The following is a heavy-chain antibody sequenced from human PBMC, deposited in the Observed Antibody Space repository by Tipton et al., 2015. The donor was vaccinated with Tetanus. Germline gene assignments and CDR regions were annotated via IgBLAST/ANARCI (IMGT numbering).Heavy chain of an antibody. CDR2: IYQTDST. D-gene: IGHD5-12*01. V-gene: IGHV4-30-2*01. CDR3: VRGRGLGAYSFGFEY. J-gene: IGHJ4*02. CDR1: GGSISSSSYY. Sequence: TLSLTCTVSGGSISSSSYYWGWIRQPPGQGLEWLGYIYQTDSTYYNPSVRSRLTLSLRRSKNQVSLKLTSVTAADTAVYYCVRGRGLGAYSFGFEYWGQGALVTVSS.